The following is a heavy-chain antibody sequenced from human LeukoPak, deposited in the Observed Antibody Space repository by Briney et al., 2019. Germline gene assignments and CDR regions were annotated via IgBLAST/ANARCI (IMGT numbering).Heavy chain of an antibody. V-gene: IGHV5-51*01. D-gene: IGHD1-20*01. CDR3: ARLGITGTTLYYFDY. CDR1: GYTFTTYW. J-gene: IGHJ4*02. Sequence: GESMQISCQGSGYTFTTYWIAWVRQMPGKGLVWMGIIYPGDSDTRYSPSFQGQVTISADKSTSTAYLQWSSLKASDTAMFYCARLGITGTTLYYFDYWGQGTLVTVSS. CDR2: IYPGDSDT.